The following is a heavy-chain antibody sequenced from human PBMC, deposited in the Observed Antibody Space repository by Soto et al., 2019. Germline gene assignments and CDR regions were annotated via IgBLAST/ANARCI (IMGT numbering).Heavy chain of an antibody. CDR2: IWYDGSNK. V-gene: IGHV3-33*01. D-gene: IGHD3-22*01. CDR3: AREIGYYYDSSGYYDY. J-gene: IGHJ4*02. CDR1: GFTFSSYG. Sequence: PGGSLRLSCAASGFTFSSYGMHWVRQAPGKGLEWVAVIWYDGSNKYYADSVKGRFTISRDNSKNTLYLQMNSLRAEDTAVYYCAREIGYYYDSSGYYDYRGQGPLVTVSS.